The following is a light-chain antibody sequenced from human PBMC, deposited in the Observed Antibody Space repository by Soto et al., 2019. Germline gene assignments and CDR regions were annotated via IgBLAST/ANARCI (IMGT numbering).Light chain of an antibody. CDR1: QGISSY. CDR2: AAS. Sequence: DIQLTQSPSFLSASVGDRVTITCRASQGISSYLAWHQQKPGTAPTLLISAASTLQSGVPSRFSGSGSETEFTLTISSLQPEDFATYYCQQLNNYPRTFGQGTKMYIK. J-gene: IGKJ1*01. V-gene: IGKV1-9*01. CDR3: QQLNNYPRT.